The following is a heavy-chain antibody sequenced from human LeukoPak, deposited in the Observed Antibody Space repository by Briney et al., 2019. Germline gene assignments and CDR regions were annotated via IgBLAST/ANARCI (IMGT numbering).Heavy chain of an antibody. CDR1: GFNFANHA. Sequence: GGSLRLSRAASGFNFANHAMSWVRQTPGKGLEWVSAISGGGDITYYADSVTGRFTISRDNSKDTLFLQMHSLRPGDTAVYYCVREDTPATANWGQGTLVTISS. CDR3: VREDTPATAN. CDR2: ISGGGDIT. J-gene: IGHJ4*02. D-gene: IGHD2-21*02. V-gene: IGHV3-23*01.